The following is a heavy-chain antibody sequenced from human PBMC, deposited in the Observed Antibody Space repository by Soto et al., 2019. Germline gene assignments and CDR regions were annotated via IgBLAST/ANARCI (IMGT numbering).Heavy chain of an antibody. D-gene: IGHD3-22*01. Sequence: PSETLSLSCTVSGYSISSGYYWGWLRQPPGKGLEWIGSIYHGGSTYYNPSLNSRVTLSIDMTNNHVSLRRNSVTAADTAVYYCARVVPWVTYYYDSSPYTCENWVDPWGQRTLVTVSS. J-gene: IGHJ5*02. CDR2: IYHGGST. CDR3: ARVVPWVTYYYDSSPYTCENWVDP. V-gene: IGHV4-38-2*02. CDR1: GYSISSGYY.